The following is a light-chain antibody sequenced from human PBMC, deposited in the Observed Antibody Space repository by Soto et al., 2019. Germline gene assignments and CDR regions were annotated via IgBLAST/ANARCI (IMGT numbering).Light chain of an antibody. CDR1: QSINRH. CDR2: DAS. V-gene: IGKV3-11*01. J-gene: IGKJ4*01. Sequence: EIVLTQSPATLSLSPGERATLSCRASQSINRHLAWYRQKPGQAPSLLIYDASNRATGIPARFSGSGSGTDFTLTISSLEPEDFAVYSCQQRSNLPPVTFGGGTKVDIK. CDR3: QQRSNLPPVT.